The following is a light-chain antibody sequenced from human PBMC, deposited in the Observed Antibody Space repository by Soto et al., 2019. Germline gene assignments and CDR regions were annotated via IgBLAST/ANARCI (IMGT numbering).Light chain of an antibody. CDR3: QSYDSSPSAV. J-gene: IGLJ3*02. Sequence: QSVLTQPPSVSGAPGQRVTISCTGSRSNIGAGYDVHWYQQLPGTAPKLLIYGNSNRPTGVPDRFSGSKSGTSASLAITGLQAEDEADYYCQSYDSSPSAVFGGATKLTVL. V-gene: IGLV1-40*01. CDR1: RSNIGAGYD. CDR2: GNS.